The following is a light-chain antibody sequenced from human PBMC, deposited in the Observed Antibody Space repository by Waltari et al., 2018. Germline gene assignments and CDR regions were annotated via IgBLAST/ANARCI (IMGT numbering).Light chain of an antibody. V-gene: IGKV3-11*01. CDR2: DAS. CDR1: QSVSTS. Sequence: EILLTQPPATLSLSPGQRPTPSCRASQSVSTSLAWFQQKPGQPPRLIIYDASNRANDIPGRFRGSGSGTDFTLSISSLEPEDLAVYYCHQGYSWPFTFGGGTKVQIK. CDR3: HQGYSWPFT. J-gene: IGKJ4*01.